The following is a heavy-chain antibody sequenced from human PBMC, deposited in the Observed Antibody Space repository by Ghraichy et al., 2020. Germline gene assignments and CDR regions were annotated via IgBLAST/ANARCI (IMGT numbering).Heavy chain of an antibody. CDR2: IYSGGST. CDR3: ARASFWSGYYWETYYFDY. V-gene: IGHV3-66*01. Sequence: GGSLRLSCAASGFTVSSNYMSWVRQAPGKGLEWVSVIYSGGSTYYADSVKGRFTISRDNSKNTLYLQMNSLRAEDTAVYYCARASFWSGYYWETYYFDYWGQGTLVTVSS. J-gene: IGHJ4*02. CDR1: GFTVSSNY. D-gene: IGHD3-3*01.